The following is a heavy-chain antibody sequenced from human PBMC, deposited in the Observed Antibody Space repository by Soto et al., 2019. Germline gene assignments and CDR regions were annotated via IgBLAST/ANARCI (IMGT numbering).Heavy chain of an antibody. D-gene: IGHD6-19*01. J-gene: IGHJ4*02. CDR2: ISGSGGST. Sequence: GGSLRLSCAASGFTFSSYAMSWVRQAPGKGLEWVSAISGSGGSTYYADSVKGRCTISRDNTKNTLYLQMNSLRAEDTAVYYCAKDPLIAVAAHYFDYWGQGTLVTVSS. V-gene: IGHV3-23*01. CDR1: GFTFSSYA. CDR3: AKDPLIAVAAHYFDY.